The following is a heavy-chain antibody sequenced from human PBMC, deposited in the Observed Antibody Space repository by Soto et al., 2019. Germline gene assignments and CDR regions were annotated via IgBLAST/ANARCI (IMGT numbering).Heavy chain of an antibody. J-gene: IGHJ4*02. CDR2: ISYDGNNK. Sequence: QVQLVESGGGVVQPGRSLRLSCAASGFTFSSYGLHWVRQAPGKGLEWVAVISYDGNNKYYADSVKGRFTIFRDNSKNTLYLQMNSLRAEDTAVYYCAKSVYNWNDGSFDYWGQGTLVTVSS. CDR1: GFTFSSYG. D-gene: IGHD1-1*01. CDR3: AKSVYNWNDGSFDY. V-gene: IGHV3-30*18.